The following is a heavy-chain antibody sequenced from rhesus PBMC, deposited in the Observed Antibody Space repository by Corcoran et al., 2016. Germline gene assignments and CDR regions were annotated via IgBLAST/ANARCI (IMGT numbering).Heavy chain of an antibody. CDR1: GYSISGYY. CDR2: ITYSGST. J-gene: IGHJ6*01. V-gene: IGHV4-122*02. D-gene: IGHD3-34*01. CDR3: ARGGWGDYYGLDS. Sequence: QVQLQESGPGLVKPSETLSLTCAVSGYSISGYYWSWIRQAPGKGLEWIGYITYSGSTSYNPSLKSRVIISRDRSKNQFSLKRSSVTAADTAVYYCARGGWGDYYGLDSWGQGVVVTVSS.